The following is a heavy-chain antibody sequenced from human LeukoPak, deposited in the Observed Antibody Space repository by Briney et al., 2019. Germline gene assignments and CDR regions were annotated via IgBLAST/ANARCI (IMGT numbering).Heavy chain of an antibody. J-gene: IGHJ5*01. CDR1: GVTLSSFT. CDR2: IIPVFGTA. D-gene: IGHD6-6*01. CDR3: ARRERSSSLDVPWFDS. Sequence: ASVKVSCKASGVTLSSFTITWVRQAPGQGLEWMGGIIPVFGTANYAQKFQGRVTITADESTRTAYMELTSLRSEDTAVYYCARRERSSSLDVPWFDSWGQGTLVTVSS. V-gene: IGHV1-69*13.